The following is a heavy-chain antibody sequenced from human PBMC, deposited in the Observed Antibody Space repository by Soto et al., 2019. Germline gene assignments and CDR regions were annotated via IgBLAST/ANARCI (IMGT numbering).Heavy chain of an antibody. CDR1: GESISSSSYY. D-gene: IGHD2-21*02. CDR3: ARQRTTVVTQAYFDH. CDR2: IYYSGRT. V-gene: IGHV4-39*01. J-gene: IGHJ4*02. Sequence: SETVSLTCIVSGESISSSSYYWGWIRQPPGKGLEWIGSIYYSGRTYYNPSFKSRVTISIDTSKNQFSLKLSSVTATDTAVYYCARQRTTVVTQAYFDHWGQGALVTVSS.